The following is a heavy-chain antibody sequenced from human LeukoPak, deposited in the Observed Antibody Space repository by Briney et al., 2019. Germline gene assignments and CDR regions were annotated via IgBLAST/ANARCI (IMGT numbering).Heavy chain of an antibody. CDR2: ISHSGSA. CDR3: ARLSIYDSGSYYTGGFYYMDV. Sequence: PSGTLSLTCGVSGYSITSGHYWGWIRQSPVKGLEWIGSISHSGSAYFNPSLKSRVDIFLEMSKNQFSLELTSVTAADTAIYYCARLSIYDSGSYYTGGFYYMDVWGKGTTVTVSS. V-gene: IGHV4-38-2*01. J-gene: IGHJ6*03. CDR1: GYSITSGHY. D-gene: IGHD3-10*01.